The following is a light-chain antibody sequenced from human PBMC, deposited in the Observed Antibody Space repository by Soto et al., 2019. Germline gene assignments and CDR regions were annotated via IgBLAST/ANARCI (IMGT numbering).Light chain of an antibody. CDR3: SSYAGSNNYV. J-gene: IGLJ1*01. V-gene: IGLV2-8*01. CDR1: SSDVGGYNY. Sequence: QSVLTQPPSASGSPGQSVTISCTGTSSDVGGYNYVSWYQQHPGKAPKVMIYEVSKRPSGVPDRFSGSKSGNTASLTVSRLQAEDEADYYCSSYAGSNNYVFGTGTKLTVL. CDR2: EVS.